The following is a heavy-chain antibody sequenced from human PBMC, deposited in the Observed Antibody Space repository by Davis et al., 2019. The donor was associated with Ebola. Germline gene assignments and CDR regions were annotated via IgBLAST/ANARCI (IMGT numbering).Heavy chain of an antibody. V-gene: IGHV1-8*02. CDR3: ARVYTIFGGMDV. Sequence: ASVKVSCKASGYTFTSYGISWVRQAPGQGLEWMGWMNPNSGNTGYAQKFQGRVTMTRNTSISTAYMELSSLRSEDTAVYYCARVYTIFGGMDVWGQGTTVTVSS. J-gene: IGHJ6*02. D-gene: IGHD3-9*01. CDR1: GYTFTSYG. CDR2: MNPNSGNT.